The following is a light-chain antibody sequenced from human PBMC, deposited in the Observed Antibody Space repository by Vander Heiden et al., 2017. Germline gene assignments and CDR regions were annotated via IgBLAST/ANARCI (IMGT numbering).Light chain of an antibody. J-gene: IGKJ4*01. CDR1: QDISNY. CDR3: QQYANLPLT. Sequence: DIQMTQSPSSLSASVGDRVTITCQASQDISNYLNWYQQKPGKAPKLLIYDASNFETGVPSRFSGSRSGTDFTFTISILHPEDIATYYCQQYANLPLTFGGGTKVEIK. CDR2: DAS. V-gene: IGKV1-33*01.